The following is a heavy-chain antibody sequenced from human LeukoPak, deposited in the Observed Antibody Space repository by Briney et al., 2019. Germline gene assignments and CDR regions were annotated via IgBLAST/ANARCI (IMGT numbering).Heavy chain of an antibody. CDR3: ARDSRPPLITMIVVANPPSFDY. V-gene: IGHV3-21*01. J-gene: IGHJ4*02. CDR2: ISSSSSYI. CDR1: GFTFSSYS. Sequence: GGSLRLSCAASGFTFSSYSMNWVRQAPGKGLEWVSSISSSSSYIYYADSVKGRFTISRDNAKNSLYLQMNSLRAEDTAVYYCARDSRPPLITMIVVANPPSFDYWGQGTLVTVSS. D-gene: IGHD3-22*01.